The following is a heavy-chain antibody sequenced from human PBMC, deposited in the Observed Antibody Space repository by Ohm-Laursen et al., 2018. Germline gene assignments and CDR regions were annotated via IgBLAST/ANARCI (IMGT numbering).Heavy chain of an antibody. CDR3: AKDVGVAFAYDS. CDR1: GFTFSNFG. D-gene: IGHD2-15*01. CDR2: VSYDERYK. Sequence: SLRLSCAASGFTFSNFGMHWVRQAPGKGLEWVAVVSYDERYKNYVDSVKGRFTVSRDNSKDTLYLQMNSLRNEDTAIYYCAKDVGVAFAYDSWGQGTLVTVSS. V-gene: IGHV3-30*18. J-gene: IGHJ4*02.